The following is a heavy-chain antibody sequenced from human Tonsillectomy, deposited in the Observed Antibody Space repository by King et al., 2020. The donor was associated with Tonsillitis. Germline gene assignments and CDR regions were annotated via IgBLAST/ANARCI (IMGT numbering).Heavy chain of an antibody. Sequence: TLKESGPTLVKPTQTLTLTCTFSGFSLSTSGVGVGWIRQPPGKALEWLALIYWNDDKRYSPSLKSRFTITKDTAKNQVVLIMTNMDPVDTATYYCAHLDSCGYYSDAFDIWGQGTMVTVSS. CDR2: IYWNDDK. V-gene: IGHV2-5*01. J-gene: IGHJ3*02. CDR1: GFSLSTSGVG. CDR3: AHLDSCGYYSDAFDI. D-gene: IGHD3-22*01.